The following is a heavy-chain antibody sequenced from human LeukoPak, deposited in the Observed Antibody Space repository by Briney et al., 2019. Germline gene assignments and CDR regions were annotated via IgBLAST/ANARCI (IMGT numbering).Heavy chain of an antibody. J-gene: IGHJ6*02. CDR3: ARVFIEGSGFFIPSYYYYGMDV. D-gene: IGHD3-22*01. V-gene: IGHV3-21*01. Sequence: GGSLRLSRAASGFTFSSYSMNWVRQAPGKGLEWVSSISSSSSYIYYADSVKGRFTISRDNAKNSLYLQMNSLRAEDTAVYYCARVFIEGSGFFIPSYYYYGMDVWGQGTTVTVSS. CDR2: ISSSSSYI. CDR1: GFTFSSYS.